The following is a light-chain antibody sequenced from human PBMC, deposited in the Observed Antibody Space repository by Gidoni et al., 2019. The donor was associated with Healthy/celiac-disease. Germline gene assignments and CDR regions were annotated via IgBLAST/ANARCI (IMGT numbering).Light chain of an antibody. CDR2: AAS. V-gene: IGKV1-39*01. CDR1: QSISSY. Sequence: DIQMTQSPSSLSASVGDRVTITCRASQSISSYLNWYHQKPGKAPKLLIYAASSLQSGVPSRFSGSGSGTDFTLTISSLQPEDFATYYCQQIYSTPYTFGQXTKLEIK. CDR3: QQIYSTPYT. J-gene: IGKJ2*01.